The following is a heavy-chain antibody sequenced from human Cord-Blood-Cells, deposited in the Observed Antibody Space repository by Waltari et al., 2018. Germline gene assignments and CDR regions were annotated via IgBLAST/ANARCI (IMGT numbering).Heavy chain of an antibody. V-gene: IGHV3-74*01. CDR2: INSDGSST. J-gene: IGHJ4*02. Sequence: EVQLVESGGGLVQPGGSLRLSCAASGFPFRSYWMLWVRHAPGKGLVWVSRINSDGSSTSYADSVKGRFTISRDNAKNTLYLQMNSLRAEDTAVYYCARDRTSGSYPYYFDYWGQGTLVTVSS. D-gene: IGHD1-26*01. CDR1: GFPFRSYW. CDR3: ARDRTSGSYPYYFDY.